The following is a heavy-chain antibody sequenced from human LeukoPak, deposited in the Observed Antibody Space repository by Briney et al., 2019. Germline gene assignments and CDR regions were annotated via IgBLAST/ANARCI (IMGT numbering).Heavy chain of an antibody. CDR3: ARRGLIAAAGIRIMDY. CDR2: ISYDGSNK. Sequence: GGSLRLSCAASGFTFSSYAMHWVRQAPGKGLEWVAVISYDGSNKYYADSVKGRFAISRDNSKNTLYLQMNSLRAEDTAVYYCARRGLIAAAGIRIMDYWGQGTLVTVSS. V-gene: IGHV3-30*09. J-gene: IGHJ4*02. CDR1: GFTFSSYA. D-gene: IGHD6-13*01.